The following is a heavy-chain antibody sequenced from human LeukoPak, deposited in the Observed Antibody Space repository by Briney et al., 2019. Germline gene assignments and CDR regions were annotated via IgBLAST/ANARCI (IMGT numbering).Heavy chain of an antibody. CDR3: AKRDSAGLYYFDY. Sequence: GGSLRLSCAASGFTFTNYAMSWVRQAPGKGLEWVSTIGKSGGGTYYADSVKGRFTISRDNSKSTLYLQMNSLRAEDTAVYYCAKRDSAGLYYFDYGGQGTLVTVSS. D-gene: IGHD5-18*01. J-gene: IGHJ4*02. CDR2: IGKSGGGT. V-gene: IGHV3-23*01. CDR1: GFTFTNYA.